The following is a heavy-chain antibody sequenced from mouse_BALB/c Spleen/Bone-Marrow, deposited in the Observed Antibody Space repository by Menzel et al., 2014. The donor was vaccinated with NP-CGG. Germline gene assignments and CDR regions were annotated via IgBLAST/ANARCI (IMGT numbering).Heavy chain of an antibody. Sequence: DVKLVESGGGLVKPGGSLKLSCAASGFTFSSYAMSWVCQTPEKRLEWVATISSGGSYTYYPGSVKGRFTISRDNAKNTLYLQMSSLRSEDTAMYYCARQREVRPYYYAMDYWGQGTSVTVSS. D-gene: IGHD2-14*01. J-gene: IGHJ4*01. CDR1: GFTFSSYA. V-gene: IGHV5-9-3*01. CDR2: ISSGGSYT. CDR3: ARQREVRPYYYAMDY.